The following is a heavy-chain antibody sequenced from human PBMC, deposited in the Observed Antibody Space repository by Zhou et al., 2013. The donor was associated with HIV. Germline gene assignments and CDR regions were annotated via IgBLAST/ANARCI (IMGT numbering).Heavy chain of an antibody. J-gene: IGHJ6*03. Sequence: QVQLVQSGAEVKKPGSSVRVSCKASGGTFSKSGISWVRQAPGQGLEWMGRIIPIAGISNDANYAQKFQDRVTITADKSTDTVYMELRSLRYEDTAVYYCARGLMSYTYVTGDYYDMDVWGKGTTVTVS. V-gene: IGHV1-69*04. CDR2: IIPIAGISNDA. CDR3: ARGLMSYTYVTGDYYDMDV. D-gene: IGHD5-18*01. CDR1: GGTFSKSG.